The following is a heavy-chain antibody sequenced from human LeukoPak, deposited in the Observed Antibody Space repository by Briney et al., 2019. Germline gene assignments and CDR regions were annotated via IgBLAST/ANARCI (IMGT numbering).Heavy chain of an antibody. J-gene: IGHJ4*02. CDR3: ARVCGGDCSIDY. V-gene: IGHV3-21*01. Sequence: PGGSLRLSCAASGFTFSSYSMNWVRQAPGKGLKWVSSISSSSSYIYYADSVKGRFTISRDNAKNSLYLQMNSLRAEDTAVYYCARVCGGDCSIDYWGQGTLVTVSS. D-gene: IGHD2-21*02. CDR2: ISSSSSYI. CDR1: GFTFSSYS.